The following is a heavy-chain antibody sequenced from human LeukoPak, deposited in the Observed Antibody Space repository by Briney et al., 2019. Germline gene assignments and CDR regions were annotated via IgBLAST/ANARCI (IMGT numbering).Heavy chain of an antibody. J-gene: IGHJ4*02. Sequence: SETLSLTCAVSGGSFSGYYWSWIRQPPGKGLEWIGEINHSGSTNYNPSLKSRVTISVDTSKNQFSLKLSSVTAADTAVYYCEFVPAAISRGDPIDYWGQGTLVTVSS. CDR1: GGSFSGYY. V-gene: IGHV4-34*01. D-gene: IGHD2-2*01. CDR2: INHSGST. CDR3: EFVPAAISRGDPIDY.